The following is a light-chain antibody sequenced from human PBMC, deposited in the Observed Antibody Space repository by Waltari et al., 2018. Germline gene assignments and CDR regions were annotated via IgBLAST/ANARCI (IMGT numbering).Light chain of an antibody. J-gene: IGKJ1*01. Sequence: IVLTQSPGTLSLSPGERATLSCRASQSASSSYLAWYQQKPGQAPRLLIYGASSRATGIPDRFSGSWSGTDFTLTISRLEPEDFAVYYCQQYGSSPGTFGQGTKVEIK. CDR2: GAS. V-gene: IGKV3-20*01. CDR3: QQYGSSPGT. CDR1: QSASSSY.